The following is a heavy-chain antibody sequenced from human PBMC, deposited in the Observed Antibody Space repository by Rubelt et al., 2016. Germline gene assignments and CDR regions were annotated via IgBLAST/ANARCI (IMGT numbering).Heavy chain of an antibody. CDR3: ASGGGSYAFDC. J-gene: IGHJ4*02. V-gene: IGHV4-34*01. CDR2: INHSGGT. CDR1: GGFFSDYY. Sequence: VQLQQWGAGLLQPSETLSLTSAVYGGFFSDYYWSWIRLHPGQGLAWCGGINHSGGTNYTPSPKRQVTIYVETSKNQCSLRRSSVTAADTAVYYCASGGGSYAFDCWGQGTLVTVSS. D-gene: IGHD1-26*01.